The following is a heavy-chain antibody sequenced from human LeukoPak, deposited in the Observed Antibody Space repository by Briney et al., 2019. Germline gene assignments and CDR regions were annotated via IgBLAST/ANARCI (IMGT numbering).Heavy chain of an antibody. CDR3: ARRGAGLYYFDY. D-gene: IGHD3/OR15-3a*01. V-gene: IGHV5-51*01. CDR1: GYIFPTYW. Sequence: GESLKISCEGSGYIFPTYWIGWVRQMPGKGLEWMGIIDPGDSDPRYSPSFQGQVAISADKSVSTAYLQWSSLKASDTAMYYCARRGAGLYYFDYWGQGTLVTVSS. CDR2: IDPGDSDP. J-gene: IGHJ4*02.